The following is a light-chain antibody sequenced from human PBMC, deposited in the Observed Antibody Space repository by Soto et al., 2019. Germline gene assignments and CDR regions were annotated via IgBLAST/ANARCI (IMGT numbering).Light chain of an antibody. Sequence: ILVTQSPDSLAVSLGERATINCRSSQSVLFSTNNKNYLAWYQHKQGQPPKLLIYWASARESGVPDRFSGSGSGTDFTLTISSLQAEDVAVYYCQQYYSTPPTFGGGTKVDVK. J-gene: IGKJ4*01. CDR2: WAS. V-gene: IGKV4-1*01. CDR1: QSVLFSTNNKNY. CDR3: QQYYSTPPT.